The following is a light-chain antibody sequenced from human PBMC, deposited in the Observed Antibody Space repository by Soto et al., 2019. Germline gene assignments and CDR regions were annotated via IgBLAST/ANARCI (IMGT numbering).Light chain of an antibody. V-gene: IGLV1-51*01. Sequence: QSVMSQPPSVSAAPGQRVTISCSGSSSNIGGNSVSWYQQLPGTAPKLLIYDDDQRPSGIPDRFSGSKSGTPATLGITGFQTGDEADYYCGTWDSSLNGYVFGPGTKLTVL. CDR3: GTWDSSLNGYV. J-gene: IGLJ1*01. CDR1: SSNIGGNS. CDR2: DDD.